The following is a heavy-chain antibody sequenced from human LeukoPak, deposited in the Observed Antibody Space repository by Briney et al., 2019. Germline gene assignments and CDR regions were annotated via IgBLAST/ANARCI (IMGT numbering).Heavy chain of an antibody. CDR1: GGSISSYY. J-gene: IGHJ5*02. Sequence: PSETLSLTCTVSGGSISSYYWSWIRQPPGKGLEWIGYIYTSGSTNYNPSLKSRVTISVHTSKNQFSLKLSSVTAADTAVYYCAKLGVTRWFDPWGQGTLVTVSS. CDR2: IYTSGST. D-gene: IGHD3-10*01. CDR3: AKLGVTRWFDP. V-gene: IGHV4-4*09.